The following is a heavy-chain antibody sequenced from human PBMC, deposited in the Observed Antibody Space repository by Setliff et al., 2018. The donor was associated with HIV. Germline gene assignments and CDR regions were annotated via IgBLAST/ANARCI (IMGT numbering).Heavy chain of an antibody. D-gene: IGHD3-22*01. Sequence: ASVKVSCKASGYTFTDYFLHWVRQAPGQGLEWMGWISPHNGDKNIPQRFRGRVTLTRDTSISTAYMELSGLRSEDTAVYYCAKDMNRGGYSDSSPHDFWGQGTLVTVSS. CDR3: AKDMNRGGYSDSSPHDF. CDR2: ISPHNGDK. J-gene: IGHJ4*02. V-gene: IGHV1-2*02. CDR1: GYTFTDYF.